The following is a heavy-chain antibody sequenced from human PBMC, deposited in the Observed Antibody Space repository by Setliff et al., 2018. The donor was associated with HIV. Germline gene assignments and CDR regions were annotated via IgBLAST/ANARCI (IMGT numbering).Heavy chain of an antibody. V-gene: IGHV4-39*07. CDR2: IYYSGST. CDR1: GYSISSSSYY. Sequence: TSETLSLTCTVSGYSISSSSYYWDWIRQPPGKGLEWIGSIYYSGSTYYNPSLKSRVTISVDTSKNQFSLKLSSVTAADTAVYYCARDKGVVVTRGYNWFDPWGQGTLVTVSS. J-gene: IGHJ5*02. D-gene: IGHD2-15*01. CDR3: ARDKGVVVTRGYNWFDP.